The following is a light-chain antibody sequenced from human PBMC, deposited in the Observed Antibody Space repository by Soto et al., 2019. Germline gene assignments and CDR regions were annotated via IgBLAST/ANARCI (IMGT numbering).Light chain of an antibody. Sequence: DIQMTQSPSTLSGSVGDRVTIPCRASQTISSWLAWYQQKPGKAPKLLIYKASTLKSGVPSRFSGSGSGTEFTLTISSLQPDDFATYYCQQVDSYPRTFGQGTKVDIK. V-gene: IGKV1-5*03. J-gene: IGKJ1*01. CDR3: QQVDSYPRT. CDR2: KAS. CDR1: QTISSW.